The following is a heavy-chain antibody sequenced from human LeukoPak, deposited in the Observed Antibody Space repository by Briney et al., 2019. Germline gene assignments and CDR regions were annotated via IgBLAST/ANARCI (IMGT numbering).Heavy chain of an antibody. Sequence: GESLRLSCAASEFTCSSSWMHWVRQAPGEGLVCVSRTNGDGRSTNYPDCVKGRFTISRDNSKNTVYLQMDSLSAEDTAMYFCARDTGWSVVLGAFDMWGQETRVTVP. V-gene: IGHV3-74*01. CDR3: ARDTGWSVVLGAFDM. D-gene: IGHD2-15*01. CDR1: EFTCSSSW. CDR2: TNGDGRST. J-gene: IGHJ3*02.